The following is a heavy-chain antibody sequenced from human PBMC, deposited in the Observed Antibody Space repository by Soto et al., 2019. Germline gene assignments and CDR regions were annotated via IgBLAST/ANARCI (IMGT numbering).Heavy chain of an antibody. CDR1: GYTFTGYY. J-gene: IGHJ6*02. CDR2: INPNSGGT. CDR3: ARDSIRGPYYGMDV. Sequence: ASVKVSCKASGYTFTGYYMHWVRQAPGQGLEWMGWINPNSGGTNYAQKFQGWVTMTRDTSISTAYMELSRLRSDDTAVYYCARDSIRGPYYGMDVWGQGTTVTVSS. V-gene: IGHV1-2*04.